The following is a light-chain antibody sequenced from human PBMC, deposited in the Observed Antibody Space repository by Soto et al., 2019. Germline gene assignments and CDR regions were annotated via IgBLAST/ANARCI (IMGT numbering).Light chain of an antibody. J-gene: IGLJ1*01. CDR2: EVS. V-gene: IGLV2-14*01. CDR3: SSYTSRTTQV. CDR1: SRDVGGYDY. Sequence: QSALTQPASVSGSPGQSITISCTGTSRDVGGYDYVSWYQQHPGKAPKLMVSEVSNRPSGVSDRFSGSKSGNTASLTISGLQAEDEADYYCSSYTSRTTQVFGTGTKVTVL.